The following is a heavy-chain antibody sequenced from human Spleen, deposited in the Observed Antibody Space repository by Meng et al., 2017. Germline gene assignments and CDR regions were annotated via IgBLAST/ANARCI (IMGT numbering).Heavy chain of an antibody. CDR1: GFTFSSYW. D-gene: IGHD3-9*01. CDR3: ARDADWVIFDH. Sequence: GESLKISCGASGFTFSSYWMHWVRQAPGKGLVWVSRINNDGSDTTYADSVKGRFTISRDNAKNTQFLQMNSLRAEDTAVYYCARDADWVIFDHWGQGALVTVSS. CDR2: INNDGSDT. J-gene: IGHJ4*02. V-gene: IGHV3-74*01.